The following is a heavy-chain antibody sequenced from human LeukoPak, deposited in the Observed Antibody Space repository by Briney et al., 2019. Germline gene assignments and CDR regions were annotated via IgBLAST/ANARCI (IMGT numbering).Heavy chain of an antibody. CDR2: IIPILGIA. CDR1: GGTFSSYA. CDR3: ARVGSSSWSASDAFDI. J-gene: IGHJ3*02. V-gene: IGHV1-69*04. D-gene: IGHD6-13*01. Sequence: SVKVSCKASGGTFSSYAISWVRQAPGQGLEWMGRIIPILGIANYAQKFQGRVTITADESTSTAYMELSSLRSEDTAVYYCARVGSSSWSASDAFDIWGQGTMVTVSS.